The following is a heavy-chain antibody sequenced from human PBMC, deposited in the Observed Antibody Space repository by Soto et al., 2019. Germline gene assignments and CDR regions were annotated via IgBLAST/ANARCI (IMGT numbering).Heavy chain of an antibody. CDR1: GYTFTSYA. CDR2: INAGNGNT. V-gene: IGHV1-3*01. J-gene: IGHJ4*02. CDR3: ARDLGGWTDY. Sequence: ASVKVSCKASGYTFTSYAMQWVRQAPGQRLERMGWINAGNGNTKYSQKFQGRVTITSDTSASTDYMELSSLRSEDTAVYYCARDLGGWTDYWGQGTLVTVSS. D-gene: IGHD6-19*01.